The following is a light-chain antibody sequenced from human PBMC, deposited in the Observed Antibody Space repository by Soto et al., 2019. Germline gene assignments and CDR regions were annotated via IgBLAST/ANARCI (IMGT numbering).Light chain of an antibody. CDR3: QQYDSSPPNT. CDR1: QGVSGNF. CDR2: AAS. J-gene: IGKJ2*01. V-gene: IGKV3-20*01. Sequence: EIVLTQSPDTLSLSPGERATLSCRASQGVSGNFLAWYQHRPGQAPRLLSYAASSRPTGIPDRFSGSGAGTDCTLTISSLETEDVAVYDCQQYDSSPPNTFGQGTRLEIK.